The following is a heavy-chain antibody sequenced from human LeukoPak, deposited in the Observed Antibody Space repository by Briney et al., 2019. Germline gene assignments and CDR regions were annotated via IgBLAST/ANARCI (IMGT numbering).Heavy chain of an antibody. J-gene: IGHJ3*02. CDR1: EDTYSNYY. V-gene: IGHV1-46*03. Sequence: ASVKVSCKASEDTYSNYYIHWIRQAPGQDLEGWGASNASSGSRKYGKEFQGRVTQTRDKSTSTVYMELSSLRSEDTAVYYCAGAISPNIGANDTGRHAFDTWGQGTMVTVSS. D-gene: IGHD5-12*01. CDR3: AGAISPNIGANDTGRHAFDT. CDR2: SNASSGSR.